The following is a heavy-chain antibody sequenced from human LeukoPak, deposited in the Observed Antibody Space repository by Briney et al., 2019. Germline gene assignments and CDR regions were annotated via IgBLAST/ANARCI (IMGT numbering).Heavy chain of an antibody. Sequence: SETLSLTCGVSSGFFSGYHWGWIRQPPGKGLEWIGDINDSGTTKYNPTLESRVTVSIDTSKNQFSLKVKSVTAADTGVYYCARLPLGAFGEVLNFDYWGQGALVTVSS. CDR2: INDSGTT. CDR1: SGFFSGYH. D-gene: IGHD3-10*01. CDR3: ARLPLGAFGEVLNFDY. V-gene: IGHV4-34*01. J-gene: IGHJ4*02.